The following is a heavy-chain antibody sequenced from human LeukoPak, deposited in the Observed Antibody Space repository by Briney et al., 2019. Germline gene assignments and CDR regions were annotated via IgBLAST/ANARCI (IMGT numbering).Heavy chain of an antibody. Sequence: SQTLSLTCTVSGGSISSGGYYWSWICQHPGKGLEWIGYIYYSGSTYYNPSLKSRVTISVDTSKNQFSLKLSSVTAADTAVYYCARRIHYYGMDVWAQGTTVTVSS. V-gene: IGHV4-31*03. CDR1: GGSISSGGYY. J-gene: IGHJ6*02. D-gene: IGHD2-15*01. CDR2: IYYSGST. CDR3: ARRIHYYGMDV.